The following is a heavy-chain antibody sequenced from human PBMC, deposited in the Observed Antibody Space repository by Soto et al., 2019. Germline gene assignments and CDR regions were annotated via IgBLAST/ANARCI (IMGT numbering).Heavy chain of an antibody. CDR2: IYPGDSDT. D-gene: IGHD3-10*01. J-gene: IGHJ6*03. CDR3: ARHVDGSGSYPYYYYYYMDV. V-gene: IGHV5-51*01. CDR1: GYSFTSYW. Sequence: PGESLKISCKVSGYSFTSYWIGWVRQMPGKGLEWMGIIYPGDSDTRYSPSFQGQVTISADKSISTAYLQWSSLKASDTAMYYCARHVDGSGSYPYYYYYYMDVWGKGTTVTVSS.